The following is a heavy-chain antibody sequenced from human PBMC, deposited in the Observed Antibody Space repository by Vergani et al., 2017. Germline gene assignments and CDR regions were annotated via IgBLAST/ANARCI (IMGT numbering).Heavy chain of an antibody. CDR2: ISSKGGST. V-gene: IGHV3-64D*06. J-gene: IGHJ4*02. Sequence: EVQLVESGGGLVQPGGSLRLSCSASGFTFSSYAMHWVRQAPGKGLEYVSAISSKGGSTYYADSVKGRFTISRDNSKNTLYLQMSSLRAEDTAVYYCVKGYGDXYGYWGQGTLVTVSS. CDR1: GFTFSSYA. CDR3: VKGYGDXYGY. D-gene: IGHD4-17*01.